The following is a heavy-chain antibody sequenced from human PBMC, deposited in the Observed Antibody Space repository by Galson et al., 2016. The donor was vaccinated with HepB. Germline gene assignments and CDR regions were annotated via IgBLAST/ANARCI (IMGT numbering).Heavy chain of an antibody. V-gene: IGHV3-23*01. CDR3: VKASDRSHDDMFFDY. CDR1: GFTFSSYA. CDR2: ISRSGGVT. D-gene: IGHD1-14*01. J-gene: IGHJ4*02. Sequence: SLRLSCAASGFTFSSYAMHWVRQAPGKGLEWVSSISRSGGVTYYTDSVQGRFTISRDNSKNTMHLQMNSLRAEDTALYYCVKASDRSHDDMFFDYWGQGTLVTVSS.